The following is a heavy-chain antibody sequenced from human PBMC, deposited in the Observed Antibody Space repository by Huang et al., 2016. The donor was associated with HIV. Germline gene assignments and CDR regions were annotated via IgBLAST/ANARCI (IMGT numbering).Heavy chain of an antibody. CDR1: GFPFNKYS. CDR3: ARVAYSYGMH. CDR2: IGAGGSPI. V-gene: IGHV3-48*01. Sequence: VESGGGLVQPGGSLRLSCAASGFPFNKYSMNWVRQAPGKGLEGVAYIGAGGSPIYYADVVKGRFTISRDNGKKLTSLEMNSLRAEDTAVYFCARVAYSYGMHWGQGTLVTVSS. D-gene: IGHD5-18*01. J-gene: IGHJ4*02.